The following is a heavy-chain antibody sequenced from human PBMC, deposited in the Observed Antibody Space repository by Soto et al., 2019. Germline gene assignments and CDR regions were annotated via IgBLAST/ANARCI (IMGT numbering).Heavy chain of an antibody. CDR3: ASSGYSSPFDY. J-gene: IGHJ4*02. Sequence: ASVKVSCKASGYTFTSYYMHWVRQAAGQGLEWMGIINPSGGSTNYAQKFQGRVTMNSDTSTSTVYMELSSLRSEDTAVYYCASSGYSSPFDYWGQGTLVTVSS. V-gene: IGHV1-46*01. D-gene: IGHD3-22*01. CDR1: GYTFTSYY. CDR2: INPSGGST.